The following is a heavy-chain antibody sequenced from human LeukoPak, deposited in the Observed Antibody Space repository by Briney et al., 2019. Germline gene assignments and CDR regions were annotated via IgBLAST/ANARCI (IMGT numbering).Heavy chain of an antibody. Sequence: ASVKVSCKASGGIYSSYAISWVRQAPGKGLEWMGRIIPIFGTANYAQKFQGRVTITTDETTSTAYMELSSLRSEDNAVYYCATGVPVVAATPYKYFDLWGRGTLVTVSS. CDR3: ATGVPVVAATPYKYFDL. V-gene: IGHV1-69*05. D-gene: IGHD2-15*01. J-gene: IGHJ2*01. CDR2: IIPIFGTA. CDR1: GGIYSSYA.